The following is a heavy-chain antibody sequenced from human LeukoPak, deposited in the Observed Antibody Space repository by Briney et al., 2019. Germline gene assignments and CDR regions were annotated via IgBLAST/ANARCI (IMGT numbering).Heavy chain of an antibody. CDR3: AKVGYYYDSSGYYPFDY. J-gene: IGHJ4*02. CDR1: GFTFSSYG. V-gene: IGHV3-30*18. CDR2: ISYDGSNK. Sequence: PGRSLRLSCAASGFTFSSYGMHWVRQAPGKGLEWVAVISYDGSNKYYADSVKGRFTISRDNSKNTLYLQMNSLRAEDTAVYYCAKVGYYYDSSGYYPFDYWGQGTLVTVSS. D-gene: IGHD3-22*01.